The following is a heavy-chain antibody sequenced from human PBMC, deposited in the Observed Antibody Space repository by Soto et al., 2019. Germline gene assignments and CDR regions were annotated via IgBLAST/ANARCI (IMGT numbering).Heavy chain of an antibody. CDR2: ISAYNGKT. CDR3: AREPLRSYGYPFDY. Sequence: VQLVQSGAEVKKPGASVKVSCKASGYTFTSYGISWVRQAPGQGLEWMAWISAYNGKTKYSQKFQGRVTITRDTSASTAYMELSSLRSEDTAVYYCAREPLRSYGYPFDYWGQGTLVTVSS. V-gene: IGHV1-18*04. J-gene: IGHJ4*02. D-gene: IGHD5-18*01. CDR1: GYTFTSYG.